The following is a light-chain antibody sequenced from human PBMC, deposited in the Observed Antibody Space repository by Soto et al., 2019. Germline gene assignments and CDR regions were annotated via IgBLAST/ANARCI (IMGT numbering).Light chain of an antibody. J-gene: IGKJ5*01. CDR1: QSVSIS. CDR3: QERSGRPPWT. Sequence: EIVLSQSPATLALSPGGRATLFCRASQSVSISLSGYQQKPGQAPRLLIYDASKRASGFPARFSGSGSGTNFTLTISSLEPEDVSVYYCQERSGRPPWTFGQGTRLEIK. CDR2: DAS. V-gene: IGKV3-11*01.